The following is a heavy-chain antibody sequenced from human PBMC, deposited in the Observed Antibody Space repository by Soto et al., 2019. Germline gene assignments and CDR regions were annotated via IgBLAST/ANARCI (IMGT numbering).Heavy chain of an antibody. CDR1: GGSISSYY. D-gene: IGHD1-20*01. V-gene: IGHV4-59*01. CDR3: ARDSDNWNDVGAFDI. Sequence: SETLSLTCTVSGGSISSYYWSWIRQPPGKGLEWIGYIYYSGSANYNPSLKSRVTISVDTSKNQFSLRLSSVTAADTAMYYCARDSDNWNDVGAFDIWGRGTMVTVSS. CDR2: IYYSGSA. J-gene: IGHJ3*02.